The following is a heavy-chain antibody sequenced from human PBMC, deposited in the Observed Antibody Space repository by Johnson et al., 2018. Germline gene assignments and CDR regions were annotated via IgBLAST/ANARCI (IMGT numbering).Heavy chain of an antibody. CDR3: ARDLGGSYFAFDI. V-gene: IGHV3-11*01. D-gene: IGHD1-26*01. CDR1: GFTFSDYY. J-gene: IGHJ3*02. Sequence: QVQLGQSGGGLVKPGGSLRLSCAASGFTFSDYYMIWIRQAPGKGLEWVSDISSSGSTIYYADAVKGRFTISRDNAKNSLYLPMNSLRDEDTAVYYCARDLGGSYFAFDIWGQGTRVTVSS. CDR2: ISSSGSTI.